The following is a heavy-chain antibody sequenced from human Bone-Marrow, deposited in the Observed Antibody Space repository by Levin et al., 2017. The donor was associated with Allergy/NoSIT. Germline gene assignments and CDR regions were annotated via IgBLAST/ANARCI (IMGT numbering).Heavy chain of an antibody. CDR2: IKSDGSSI. D-gene: IGHD3-10*01. Sequence: SCAASGFTFSSYWMHWVRQAPGKGLVWVSRIKSDGSSISYADSVKGRFTISRDNAKNTLYLLMNSLRAEDTAVYYCVRGAFAGSGSYSIDQWGQGSLVIVSS. CDR3: VRGAFAGSGSYSIDQ. J-gene: IGHJ4*02. CDR1: GFTFSSYW. V-gene: IGHV3-74*01.